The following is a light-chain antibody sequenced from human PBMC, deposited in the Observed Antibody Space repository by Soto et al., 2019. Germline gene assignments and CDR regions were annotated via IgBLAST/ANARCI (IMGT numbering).Light chain of an antibody. J-gene: IGKJ1*01. V-gene: IGKV3-15*01. Sequence: EIEMTQSPATLSVSPGERATLSCRASQSVSSNLAWYQQKPGQAPRLLIYGASTRATGIPARFSGSGSGTEFTLTISSLQSEDFAVYYCQRYNNWPPWTFGQGTKVEIK. CDR1: QSVSSN. CDR2: GAS. CDR3: QRYNNWPPWT.